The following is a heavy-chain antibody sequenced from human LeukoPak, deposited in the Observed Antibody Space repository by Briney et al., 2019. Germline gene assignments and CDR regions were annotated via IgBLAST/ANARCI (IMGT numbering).Heavy chain of an antibody. J-gene: IGHJ5*02. CDR3: ARDGFRYFGSGSYYVGSWFDP. CDR2: ISVYNGNT. CDR1: GYTFTNYG. D-gene: IGHD3-10*01. V-gene: IGHV1-18*01. Sequence: ASVKVSCKASGYTFTNYGISWVRQAPGQGLEWMGWISVYNGNTNYAQKFQGRVTMTTDTSTSTAYMELRSLSSDDTAVYYCARDGFRYFGSGSYYVGSWFDPWGQGTLVTVSS.